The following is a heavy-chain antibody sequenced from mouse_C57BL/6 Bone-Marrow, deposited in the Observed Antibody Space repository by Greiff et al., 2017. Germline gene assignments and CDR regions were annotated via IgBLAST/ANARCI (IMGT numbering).Heavy chain of an antibody. Sequence: QVHVKQPGAELVRPGSSVKLSCKASGYTFTSYWMHWVKQRPIQGLEWIGNIDPSDSETHYNQKFKDKATLTVDKSSSTAYMQLSSLTSEDSAVYYCARRDYGSSYGYFDVWGTGTTVTVSS. D-gene: IGHD1-1*01. J-gene: IGHJ1*03. CDR1: GYTFTSYW. CDR3: ARRDYGSSYGYFDV. V-gene: IGHV1-52*01. CDR2: IDPSDSET.